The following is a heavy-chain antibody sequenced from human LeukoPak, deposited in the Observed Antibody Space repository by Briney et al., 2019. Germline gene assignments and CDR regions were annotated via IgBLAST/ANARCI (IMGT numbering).Heavy chain of an antibody. D-gene: IGHD6-13*01. CDR3: ARGLAAAQTSFDY. J-gene: IGHJ4*02. V-gene: IGHV3-48*02. Sequence: GGSLRLSCAASGFTLSSHSMNWVRQAAGKGLEWVSYISSGSSSIFYADSVKGRFTISRDNAKNSLYLQMNSLRDEDTAVYYCARGLAAAQTSFDYWGQGTLVTVSS. CDR1: GFTLSSHS. CDR2: ISSGSSSI.